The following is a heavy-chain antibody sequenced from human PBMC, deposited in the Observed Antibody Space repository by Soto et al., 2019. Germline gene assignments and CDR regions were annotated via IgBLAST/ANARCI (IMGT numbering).Heavy chain of an antibody. V-gene: IGHV2-26*01. CDR2: IFSNDEK. CDR1: GFSLSNARMG. J-gene: IGHJ6*03. Sequence: QVTLKESGPVLVKPTETLTLTCTVSGFSLSNARMGVSWIRQPPGKALEWLAHIFSNDEKTYSTSLKSRLTIAKDTTKGQVVLTMTNMDPVDTATYYWARIVSSPYYYYYYYMDVWGKGTTVTVSS. D-gene: IGHD2-2*01. CDR3: ARIVSSPYYYYYYYMDV.